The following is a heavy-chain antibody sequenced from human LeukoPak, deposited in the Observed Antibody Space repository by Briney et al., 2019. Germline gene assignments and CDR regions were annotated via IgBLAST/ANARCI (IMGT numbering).Heavy chain of an antibody. V-gene: IGHV3-74*03. Sequence: GGSLRLSCGASGFTFSSAWMHWVRQAPGTGLVWVSRITDDGTTTYADSVKGRFTISRDNAKNTLYIQMNSLRAEDTAVYYCVRDRVGPDYWGQGTLVTVSS. J-gene: IGHJ4*02. CDR2: ITDDGTT. CDR1: GFTFSSAW. D-gene: IGHD1-26*01. CDR3: VRDRVGPDY.